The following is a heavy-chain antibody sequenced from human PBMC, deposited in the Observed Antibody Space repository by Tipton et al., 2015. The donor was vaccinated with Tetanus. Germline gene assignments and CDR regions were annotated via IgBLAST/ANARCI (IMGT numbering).Heavy chain of an antibody. V-gene: IGHV3-7*01. CDR3: AREDPIAVAGKTYYYMDV. J-gene: IGHJ6*03. CDR1: GFTFSSYW. CDR2: IKQDGSEK. D-gene: IGHD6-19*01. Sequence: SLRLSCAASGFTFSSYWMSWVRQVPGKGLEWVANIKQDGSEKYYVDSVKGRFTISRDNAKNSLYLQMNSLRAEDTAVYYCAREDPIAVAGKTYYYMDVWGKGTTVTVSS.